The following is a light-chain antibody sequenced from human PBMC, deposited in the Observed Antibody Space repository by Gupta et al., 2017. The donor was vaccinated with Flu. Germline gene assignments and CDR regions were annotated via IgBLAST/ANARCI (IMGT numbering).Light chain of an antibody. Sequence: EIVLAPAPGTLSLSPGERATLSCRASQGVSTTYLSWYRQKPGRAPRLLIYRASSRDTGIPDRFSGSGSGTDFTLTISRLEPEALAVYYCQQYGSSLPLTFGGGTKVEIK. CDR1: QGVSTTY. CDR3: QQYGSSLPLT. J-gene: IGKJ4*01. V-gene: IGKV3-20*01. CDR2: RAS.